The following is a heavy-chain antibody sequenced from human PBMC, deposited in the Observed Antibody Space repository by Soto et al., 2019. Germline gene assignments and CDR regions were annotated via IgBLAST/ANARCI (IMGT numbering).Heavy chain of an antibody. Sequence: QITLNESGPTQVNPRQTLTLTCTFSGFSLTTSGVGVGWIRQSPGKAPEWLALIYWDDDKLYSPSLKRRLTITKDTPKNPVVLTMADLDPADTATYYCAHRVLRTVFGLVTTTAIYFDFWGQGTPVAVSS. CDR1: GFSLTTSGVG. CDR2: IYWDDDK. D-gene: IGHD3-3*01. V-gene: IGHV2-5*02. CDR3: AHRVLRTVFGLVTTTAIYFDF. J-gene: IGHJ4*02.